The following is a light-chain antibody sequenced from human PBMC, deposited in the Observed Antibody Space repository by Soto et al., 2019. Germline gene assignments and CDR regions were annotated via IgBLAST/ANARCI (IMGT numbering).Light chain of an antibody. CDR3: SSYTSSSTRV. J-gene: IGLJ3*02. CDR1: SSDVGGYND. V-gene: IGLV2-14*01. Sequence: QSALTQPASVSGSPGQSITISCTGTSSDVGGYNDVSWYQQHPGKAPKLMIYEFSNRPSGVSKRFSGSKSGNTTSLTISGLQAEGEADYYCSSYTSSSTRVFGGGTKLTVL. CDR2: EFS.